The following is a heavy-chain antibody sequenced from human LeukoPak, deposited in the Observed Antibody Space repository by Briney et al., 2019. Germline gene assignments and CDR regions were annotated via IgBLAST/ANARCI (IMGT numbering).Heavy chain of an antibody. CDR1: GGSISSGGYY. V-gene: IGHV4-31*03. CDR2: IYYSGST. CDR3: ARHVGPDDYFDY. D-gene: IGHD2-15*01. J-gene: IGHJ4*02. Sequence: PSQTLSLTCTVSGGSISSGGYYWSWIRQHPGKGLEWIGYIYYSGSTYYNPSLKSRVTISVDTSKNQFSLKLSSVTAADTAVYYCARHVGPDDYFDYWGQGTLVTVSS.